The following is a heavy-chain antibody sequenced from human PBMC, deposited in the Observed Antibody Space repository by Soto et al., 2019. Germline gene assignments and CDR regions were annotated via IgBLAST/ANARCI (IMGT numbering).Heavy chain of an antibody. J-gene: IGHJ5*02. CDR1: GFTFSSYA. CDR3: AKGTRVVRGVITTLYNWFDP. V-gene: IGHV3-23*01. CDR2: ISGSGGST. Sequence: GGSLRLSCAASGFTFSSYAMSWVRQAPGKGLEWVSAISGSGGSTYYADSVKGRFTISRDNSKNTLYLQMNSLRAEDTAVYYWAKGTRVVRGVITTLYNWFDPWGQGTLVTVSS. D-gene: IGHD3-10*01.